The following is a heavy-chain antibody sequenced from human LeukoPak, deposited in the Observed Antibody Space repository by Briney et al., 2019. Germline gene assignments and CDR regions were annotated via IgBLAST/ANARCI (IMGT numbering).Heavy chain of an antibody. CDR1: GFTFSSYA. CDR3: ARDGYSDRSGGSCYFEY. J-gene: IGHJ4*02. CDR2: ISYDGSNK. D-gene: IGHD2-15*01. Sequence: PGRSLRLSCAASGFTFSSYAMHWVRQAPGKGLEWVAVISYDGSNKYYADSVKGRFTISRDNSKNTLYLQMNSLRAEDTAVYYCARDGYSDRSGGSCYFEYWGQGTLVTVSS. V-gene: IGHV3-30*04.